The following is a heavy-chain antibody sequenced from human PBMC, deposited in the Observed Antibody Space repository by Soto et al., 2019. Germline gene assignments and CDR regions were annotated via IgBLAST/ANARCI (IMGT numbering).Heavy chain of an antibody. D-gene: IGHD3-22*01. Sequence: ASETLSLTCTVSGGSISSYYWSWIRQPPGKGLEWIGYIYYSGSTNYNPSLKSRVTISVDTSKNQFSLKLSSVTAADTAVYYCAREGRYDSSGLNWFDPWGQGTLVTVSS. CDR3: AREGRYDSSGLNWFDP. CDR1: GGSISSYY. J-gene: IGHJ5*02. V-gene: IGHV4-59*01. CDR2: IYYSGST.